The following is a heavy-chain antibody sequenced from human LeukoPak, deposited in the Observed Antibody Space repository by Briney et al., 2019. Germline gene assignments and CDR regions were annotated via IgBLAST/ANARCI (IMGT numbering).Heavy chain of an antibody. CDR1: GGSMSGFY. CDR2: ILDTGNT. D-gene: IGHD3-10*02. CDR3: ARHYVSKNYFEF. V-gene: IGHV4-59*08. J-gene: IGHJ4*02. Sequence: SETLSLTCAVSGGSMSGFYWSWIRQTPGTGLEWMGYILDTGNTRYNPSLGSRIAISVDMSRNQFSLNLNSLTATDTAVYFCARHYVSKNYFEFWGQGILVSVSS.